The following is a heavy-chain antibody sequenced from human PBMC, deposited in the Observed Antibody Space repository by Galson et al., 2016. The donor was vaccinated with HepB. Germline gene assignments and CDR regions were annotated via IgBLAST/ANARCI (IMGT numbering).Heavy chain of an antibody. V-gene: IGHV3-33*01. CDR2: IWFDASNK. CDR1: GFTFNSYA. CDR3: ARVVRELLGSDSGWAQIDS. D-gene: IGHD6-19*01. J-gene: IGHJ4*02. Sequence: SLRLSCAASGFTFNSYAMHWVLQAPGKGLEWVAVIWFDASNKYYADSVKGRFTISRDDSKSTVYPQMNSLRAEDSAVYYCARVVRELLGSDSGWAQIDSWGQGTLVTVSS.